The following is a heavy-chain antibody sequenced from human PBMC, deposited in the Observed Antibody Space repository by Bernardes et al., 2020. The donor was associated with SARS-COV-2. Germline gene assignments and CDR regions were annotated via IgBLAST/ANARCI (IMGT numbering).Heavy chain of an antibody. J-gene: IGHJ6*02. Sequence: GGSLRLSCAASGFSFSTSWVPWFRQTPGKGLVWVSRISSDGSVIDYADSVKGRFTISRDNAKNTLFLQMNSLRAEDTALYYCAKDSLFVSGSNNYYGMDVWGQGTTVTVSS. CDR3: AKDSLFVSGSNNYYGMDV. V-gene: IGHV3-74*01. CDR1: GFSFSTSW. D-gene: IGHD1-26*01. CDR2: ISSDGSVI.